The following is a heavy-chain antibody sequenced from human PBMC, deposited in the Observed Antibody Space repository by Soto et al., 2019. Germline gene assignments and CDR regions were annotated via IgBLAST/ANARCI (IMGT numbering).Heavy chain of an antibody. CDR2: INHSGST. CDR1: GGSFSGYY. D-gene: IGHD5-12*01. Sequence: QVQLQQWGAGLLKPSETLSLTCAVYGGSFSGYYWSWIRQSPGKGLEWIGEINHSGSTNYNPSLKSRVTISVDTSKKQFSLKLSSVTAADTAVYYCARGVGYSGYDTDYWGQGTLVTVSS. V-gene: IGHV4-34*01. J-gene: IGHJ4*02. CDR3: ARGVGYSGYDTDY.